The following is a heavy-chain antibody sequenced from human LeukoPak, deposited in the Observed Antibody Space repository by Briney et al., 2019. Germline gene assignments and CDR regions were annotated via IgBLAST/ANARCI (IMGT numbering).Heavy chain of an antibody. D-gene: IGHD6-13*01. Sequence: GGSLRLSCGASGFIFSDHYMNWVRQAPGKGLEWVSYISDIGSKTNYAESVKGRFTISRDNSKNTLYLQMNSLRAEDTAVYYCAKRTSGSSWYSSDYWGQGTLVTVSS. CDR2: ISDIGSKT. CDR1: GFIFSDHY. CDR3: AKRTSGSSWYSSDY. J-gene: IGHJ4*02. V-gene: IGHV3-11*03.